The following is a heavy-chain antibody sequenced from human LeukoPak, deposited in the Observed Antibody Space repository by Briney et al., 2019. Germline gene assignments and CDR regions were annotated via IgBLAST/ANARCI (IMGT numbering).Heavy chain of an antibody. D-gene: IGHD6-19*01. CDR2: IKQDGSEK. CDR1: GFAFSSYW. Sequence: GGSLRLSCAASGFAFSSYWMSWIRQAPGKGLEWVANIKQDGSEKYYVDSVKGRFTISRDNAKNSLYLQMNSLRAEDTAVYYCARDTLAVAGTRRTYYYGMDVWGQGTTVTVSS. CDR3: ARDTLAVAGTRRTYYYGMDV. V-gene: IGHV3-7*01. J-gene: IGHJ6*02.